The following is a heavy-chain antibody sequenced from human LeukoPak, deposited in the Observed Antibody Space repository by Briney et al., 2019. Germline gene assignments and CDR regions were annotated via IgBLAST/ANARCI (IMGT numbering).Heavy chain of an antibody. CDR1: GFTFSSYG. CDR3: ATGYKYYFDY. CDR2: ISYDGSNK. D-gene: IGHD3-9*01. Sequence: GGSLRLSCAASGFTFSSYGMHWVRQAPGKGLEWVAVISYDGSNKYYADSVKGRFTISRDNSKNTLYLQMNSLRAEDTVVYYCATGYKYYFDYWGQGTLVTVSS. V-gene: IGHV3-30*03. J-gene: IGHJ4*02.